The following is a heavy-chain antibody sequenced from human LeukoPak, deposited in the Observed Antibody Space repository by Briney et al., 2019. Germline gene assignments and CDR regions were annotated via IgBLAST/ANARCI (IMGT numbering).Heavy chain of an antibody. V-gene: IGHV4-61*02. J-gene: IGHJ4*02. CDR1: GGSISSGSYY. Sequence: SQTLSLTCTVSGGSISSGSYYWSWIRQPAGKGLEWIGRIYTSGSTNYNPSLKSRVTISVETSKNQFSLKLSSVTAADTAVYYCARDNRSSGPDYWGQGTLVTVSS. D-gene: IGHD6-19*01. CDR3: ARDNRSSGPDY. CDR2: IYTSGST.